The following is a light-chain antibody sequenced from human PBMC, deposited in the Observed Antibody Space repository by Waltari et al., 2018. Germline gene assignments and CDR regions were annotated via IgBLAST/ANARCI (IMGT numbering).Light chain of an antibody. Sequence: QTVVTQEPSFSVSPGGTVKLTCGLNSGSISTPHYPSWYQQTPGRAPRTLFYSTNTRSSGVPDRFSASILGNKAALTITGAQADDDSTYFCVLYMGSGILQFGGGTKLIVL. CDR3: VLYMGSGILQ. CDR1: SGSISTPHY. J-gene: IGLJ3*02. V-gene: IGLV8-61*01. CDR2: STN.